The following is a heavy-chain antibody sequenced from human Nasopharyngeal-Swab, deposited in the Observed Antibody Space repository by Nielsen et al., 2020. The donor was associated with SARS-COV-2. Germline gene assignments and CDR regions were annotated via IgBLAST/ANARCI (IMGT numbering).Heavy chain of an antibody. V-gene: IGHV1-2*06. D-gene: IGHD3-22*01. CDR2: INPNSGGT. CDR3: ARSDSSGYGY. J-gene: IGHJ4*02. Sequence: WGRHAPGQGLEWMGRINPNSGGTNYAQKFQGRVTMTRDTSISTAYMELSRLRSDDTAVYYCARSDSSGYGYWGQGTLVTVSS.